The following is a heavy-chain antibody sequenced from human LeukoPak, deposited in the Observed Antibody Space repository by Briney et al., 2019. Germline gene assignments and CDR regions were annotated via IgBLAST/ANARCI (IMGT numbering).Heavy chain of an antibody. V-gene: IGHV1-2*02. CDR3: ARDREGYYDILTGYYGVGAFDI. Sequence: GASVKVSCKSSGYTFAGYYMRWVRQAPGQGLEWMGWINPNSGGTNYAQKFQGRVTMTRDTSISTAYMELSRLRSDDTAVYYCARDREGYYDILTGYYGVGAFDIWGQGTMVTVSS. CDR1: GYTFAGYY. CDR2: INPNSGGT. J-gene: IGHJ3*02. D-gene: IGHD3-9*01.